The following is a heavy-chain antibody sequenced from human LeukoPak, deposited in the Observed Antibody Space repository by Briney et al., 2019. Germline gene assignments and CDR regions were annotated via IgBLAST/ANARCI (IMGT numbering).Heavy chain of an antibody. D-gene: IGHD2-15*01. J-gene: IGHJ3*02. Sequence: GGSLRLSCVASGFTFSNYEMNWVRQAPGKGLEWVSYISSRGSTIYYADSVKGRFTISRDNAKNSLFLQMNSLRAEDTAVYYCARHRSGGSQDDAFDIWGQGTMVTVSS. CDR3: ARHRSGGSQDDAFDI. CDR2: ISSRGSTI. V-gene: IGHV3-48*03. CDR1: GFTFSNYE.